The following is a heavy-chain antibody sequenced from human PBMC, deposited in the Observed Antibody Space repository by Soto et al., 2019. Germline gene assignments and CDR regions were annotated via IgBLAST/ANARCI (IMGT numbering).Heavy chain of an antibody. J-gene: IGHJ5*02. CDR3: ARDRCSGGSCYLRFDP. V-gene: IGHV1-2*04. D-gene: IGHD2-15*01. Sequence: QVQLVQSGAEVKKPGASVKVSCKASGYTFTGYYMHWVRQAPGQGLEWMGWINPNSGGTNYAQKCQGWVTMTRDTSISTAYMELSRLRSDDTAVYYCARDRCSGGSCYLRFDPWGQGTLVTVSS. CDR2: INPNSGGT. CDR1: GYTFTGYY.